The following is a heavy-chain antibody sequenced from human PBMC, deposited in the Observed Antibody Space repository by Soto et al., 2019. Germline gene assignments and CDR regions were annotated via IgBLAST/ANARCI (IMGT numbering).Heavy chain of an antibody. CDR3: ARALSTRRLPHTY. CDR2: IDPNSGGT. Sequence: GASVKVSCKASGYTFTGYNIHWVRQAPGQGLEWMGRIDPNSGGTNYAQKFQDRVTMTRDTSISRAYMELSRLKSDDTAMYYCARALSTRRLPHTYWGQGTLVTVSS. J-gene: IGHJ4*02. CDR1: GYTFTGYN. V-gene: IGHV1-2*02.